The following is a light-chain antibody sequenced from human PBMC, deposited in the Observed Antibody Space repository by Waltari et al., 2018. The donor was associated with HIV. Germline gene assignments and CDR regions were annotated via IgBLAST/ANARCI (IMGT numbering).Light chain of an antibody. V-gene: IGKV3-15*01. CDR1: QSVSTN. CDR3: QHYSNWPPWT. J-gene: IGKJ1*01. Sequence: EILMTQSPATLSVSPGERVTLSCRASQSVSTNLAWYPQKPGQAPMLLIYGASFTATDIPARFSASVSGTEFTLTINSLQSEDFAVYYCQHYSNWPPWTFGQGTRVEFK. CDR2: GAS.